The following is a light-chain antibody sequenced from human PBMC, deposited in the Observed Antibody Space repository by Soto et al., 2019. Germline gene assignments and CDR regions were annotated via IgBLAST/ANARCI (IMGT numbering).Light chain of an antibody. V-gene: IGKV3-20*01. CDR2: RAS. J-gene: IGKJ2*01. CDR3: QQYPCPPYT. CDR1: KRVDGDT. Sequence: EIVLTQSPGTLSLSPGEGVTLSCRASKRVDGDTLAWYQHNPGQAPRLLIFRASTRAAGIPDRFRGSGSGPDFTLTVSRLEPEDFALYSCQQYPCPPYTFGQGTKLEIK.